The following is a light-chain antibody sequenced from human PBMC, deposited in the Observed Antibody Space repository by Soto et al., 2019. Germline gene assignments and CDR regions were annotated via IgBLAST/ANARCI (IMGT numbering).Light chain of an antibody. CDR1: QTVISNS. CDR2: GAS. Sequence: EIVLTQSPGTLSLSPGEGGTLSCRASQTVISNSLAWYQQKPGQPPRLLIHGASTRAPGIPDRFSGSGSGTEFTLTISSLQSEDFAVYYCEQYNNWPITFGQGTRLEIK. CDR3: EQYNNWPIT. V-gene: IGKV3D-15*01. J-gene: IGKJ5*01.